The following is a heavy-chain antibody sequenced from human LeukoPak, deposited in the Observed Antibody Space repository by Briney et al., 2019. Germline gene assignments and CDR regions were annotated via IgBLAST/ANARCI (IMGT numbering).Heavy chain of an antibody. V-gene: IGHV4-34*01. Sequence: PSETLSLTCAVYGGSFSGYYWSWIRQPPGKGLEWIGEINHSGSTNYNPSLKSRVTISVDTSKNQFSLKLSSVTAADTAVYYCARWVEYYFDYWGQGTLVTVSS. D-gene: IGHD5-24*01. CDR1: GGSFSGYY. CDR3: ARWVEYYFDY. CDR2: INHSGST. J-gene: IGHJ4*02.